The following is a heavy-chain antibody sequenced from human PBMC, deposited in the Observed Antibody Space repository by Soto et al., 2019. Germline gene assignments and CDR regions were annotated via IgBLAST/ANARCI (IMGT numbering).Heavy chain of an antibody. D-gene: IGHD6-19*01. V-gene: IGHV3-7*03. CDR1: GFTVSAKW. CDR3: AREMHLGSGWGDIDI. J-gene: IGHJ4*02. Sequence: LRLSCAVSGFTVSAKWMSWVRQAPGKGLEWLANINEDGSKKFYVDSVKGRFTISKDNAKNSLSLQLGSLRADDTAVYYCAREMHLGSGWGDIDIWGRGTMVTVSS. CDR2: INEDGSKK.